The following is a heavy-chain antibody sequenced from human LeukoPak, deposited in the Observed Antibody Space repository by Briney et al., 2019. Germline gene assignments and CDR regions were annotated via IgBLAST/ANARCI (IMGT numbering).Heavy chain of an antibody. Sequence: GGSLRLSRAASGSTFSDYYMRWIRHAPGKGLEWVSYISTSGSTVDYADSVKGRFTISRDTAKNSLYLQMNSLRAEDTAVYYCARDLLYCSSTSCSREDAFDIWGQGTMVTVSS. J-gene: IGHJ3*02. D-gene: IGHD2-2*01. CDR3: ARDLLYCSSTSCSREDAFDI. CDR1: GSTFSDYY. CDR2: ISTSGSTV. V-gene: IGHV3-11*01.